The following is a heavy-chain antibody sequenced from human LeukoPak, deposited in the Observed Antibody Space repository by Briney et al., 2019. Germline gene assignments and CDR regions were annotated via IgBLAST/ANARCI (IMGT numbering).Heavy chain of an antibody. Sequence: GGSLRLPCAASGFTFSSFAMNWVRQAPGKGLEWVTAISGTGGSTYYSNSVKGRFTISRDNSENTLYLQMNSLTAEDTAVYYCAKIGVWGPHWFDPWGQGTLVTVSS. CDR1: GFTFSSFA. D-gene: IGHD3-3*01. CDR2: ISGTGGST. J-gene: IGHJ5*02. CDR3: AKIGVWGPHWFDP. V-gene: IGHV3-23*01.